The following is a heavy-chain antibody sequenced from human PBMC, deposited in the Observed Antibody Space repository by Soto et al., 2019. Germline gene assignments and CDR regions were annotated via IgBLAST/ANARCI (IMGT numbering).Heavy chain of an antibody. CDR1: GYTFTSYG. V-gene: IGHV1-18*01. Sequence: QVQLVQSGAEVKKPGASVKVSCKASGYTFTSYGISWVRQAPGQGLEWMGWISAYNGNTNYAQKLQGRVTMTTDTSTSTAYMELRSLRSDDTAVYYCARDSRNYLGYCSSTSCPRGGWFDPWGQGTLVTVSS. CDR2: ISAYNGNT. CDR3: ARDSRNYLGYCSSTSCPRGGWFDP. J-gene: IGHJ5*02. D-gene: IGHD2-2*01.